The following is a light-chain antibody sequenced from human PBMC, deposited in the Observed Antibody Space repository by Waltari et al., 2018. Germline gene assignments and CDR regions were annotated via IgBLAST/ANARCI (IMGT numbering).Light chain of an antibody. J-gene: IGKJ1*01. CDR1: ESVSRA. CDR2: GAS. Sequence: EIVLTQSPGTLSLSVGERATVSCRASESVSRALAWYQQKPGQAPRLLIYGASTRATGIPDRFSGSGSVTDFSLTSSRLEPDDFAVYYCQHDLRLPVTFGQGTTVEI. V-gene: IGKV3-20*01. CDR3: QHDLRLPVT.